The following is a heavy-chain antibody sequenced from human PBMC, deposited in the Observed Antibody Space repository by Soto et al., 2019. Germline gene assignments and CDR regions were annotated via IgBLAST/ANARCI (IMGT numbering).Heavy chain of an antibody. J-gene: IGHJ3*02. D-gene: IGHD3-22*01. V-gene: IGHV1-18*01. CDR2: ISAYNGNT. CDR3: ARDLYYYDSSGNDAFDI. Sequence: ASVKVSCKASGYTFTSYGISWVRQAPGQGLEWTGWISAYNGNTNYAQKLQGRVTMTTDTSTSTAYMELRSLRSDDTAVYYCARDLYYYDSSGNDAFDIWGQGXMVTV. CDR1: GYTFTSYG.